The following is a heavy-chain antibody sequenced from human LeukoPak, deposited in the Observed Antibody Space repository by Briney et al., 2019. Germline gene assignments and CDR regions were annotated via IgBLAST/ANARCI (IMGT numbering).Heavy chain of an antibody. D-gene: IGHD1-26*01. CDR1: GYTFTSYG. CDR2: ISAYNGNT. CDR3: ARASSIVGATAFDY. V-gene: IGHV1-18*01. Sequence: ASVKVSCKASGYTFTSYGISWVRQAPGQGLEWMGWISAYNGNTNYAQKLQGRVTMTTDTSTSTAYMELRSLRSDDTAVYYCARASSIVGATAFDYWGQGTLVTVSS. J-gene: IGHJ4*02.